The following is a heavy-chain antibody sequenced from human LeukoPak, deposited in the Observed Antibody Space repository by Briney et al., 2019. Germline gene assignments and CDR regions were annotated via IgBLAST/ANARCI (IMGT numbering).Heavy chain of an antibody. CDR1: GFTFSSYE. CDR2: ISSSGSTI. J-gene: IGHJ4*02. CDR3: AREEGGYSHGNRIFDY. Sequence: PGGSLRLSCAASGFTFSSYEMNWVRQAPGKGLEWVSYISSSGSTIYYADSVKGRFTISRDNAKNSLYLQMNSLRAEDTAVYYCAREEGGYSHGNRIFDYWGQGTLVTVSS. V-gene: IGHV3-48*03. D-gene: IGHD5-18*01.